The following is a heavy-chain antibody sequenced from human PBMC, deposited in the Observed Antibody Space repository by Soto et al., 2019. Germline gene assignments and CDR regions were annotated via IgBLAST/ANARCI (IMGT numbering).Heavy chain of an antibody. Sequence: QVQLVQSGAEVKKPGSSVKVSCKASGGTFSSYAISWVRQAPGQGLEWMGGIIPIFGTANYAQKFQGRVTITAAESTCTAYMELSSLRSEDKAVYYCARTFNYYYSSGYYEYFQHWGQGTLVTVSS. D-gene: IGHD3-22*01. V-gene: IGHV1-69*12. J-gene: IGHJ1*01. CDR2: IIPIFGTA. CDR3: ARTFNYYYSSGYYEYFQH. CDR1: GGTFSSYA.